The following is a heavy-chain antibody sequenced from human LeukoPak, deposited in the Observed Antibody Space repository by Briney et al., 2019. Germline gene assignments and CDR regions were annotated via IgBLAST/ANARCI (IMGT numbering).Heavy chain of an antibody. V-gene: IGHV3-48*01. Sequence: GGSLRLSCAASGFDFSTYSMHWVRRAPGRGLEWLSYIDSSSSTIYYADSVKGRFTISRDNAKNSLYLQMNSLRAEDTAIYYCAKYGPQDSGSSHFDYWGQGALVTVSS. CDR1: GFDFSTYS. CDR3: AKYGPQDSGSSHFDY. D-gene: IGHD1-26*01. CDR2: IDSSSSTI. J-gene: IGHJ4*02.